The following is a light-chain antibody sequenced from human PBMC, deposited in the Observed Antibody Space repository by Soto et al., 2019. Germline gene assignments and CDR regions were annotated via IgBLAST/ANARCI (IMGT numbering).Light chain of an antibody. CDR1: QSINTY. Sequence: EIVLTQSPATLSLSAGERAFLSCRASQSINTYLAWYQQKPGQAPRLLIYDASNRATGIPARFSGRGSGTDFTLTISSLEPEDLAVYYCQQRSDWPITSGQRGLLEVK. J-gene: IGKJ5*01. V-gene: IGKV3-11*01. CDR3: QQRSDWPIT. CDR2: DAS.